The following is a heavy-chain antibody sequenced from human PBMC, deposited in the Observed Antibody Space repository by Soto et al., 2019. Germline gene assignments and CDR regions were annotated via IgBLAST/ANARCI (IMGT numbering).Heavy chain of an antibody. D-gene: IGHD6-6*01. Sequence: QXPGKGLEWVGFIRSKSYGGTTEYAASVKGRFTISRYDSKSIAYLQMNSLKTEYTDVYYCTRESSSSPNFDYWGQGTLVTVSS. CDR2: IRSKSYGGTT. CDR3: TRESSSSPNFDY. J-gene: IGHJ4*02. V-gene: IGHV3-49*02.